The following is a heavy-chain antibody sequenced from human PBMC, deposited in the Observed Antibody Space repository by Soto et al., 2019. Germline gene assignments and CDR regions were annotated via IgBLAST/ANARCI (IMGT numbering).Heavy chain of an antibody. CDR1: WYTFTSYG. CDR2: IIAYNGNT. D-gene: IGHD3-22*01. CDR3: ARDPYYYDTSGPPLAFDI. Sequence: ASVKVSCKASWYTFTSYGISWVRQSAVQGREWMGLIIAYNGNTNYEQKLQGRVTMTTDTATSTAYMELSSLRYDDTAVHYCARDPYYYDTSGPPLAFDIWRQGTMVTVSS. V-gene: IGHV1-18*01. J-gene: IGHJ3*02.